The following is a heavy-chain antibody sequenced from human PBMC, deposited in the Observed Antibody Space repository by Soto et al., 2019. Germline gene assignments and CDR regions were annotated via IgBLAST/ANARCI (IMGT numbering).Heavy chain of an antibody. D-gene: IGHD6-19*01. CDR1: GYTFTDYG. CDR2: ISTYNGNT. CDR3: AREEGISDWHAFDY. J-gene: IGHJ4*02. Sequence: QVQLVQSGAEVKKPGASVKVSCKASGYTFTDYGISWVRQAPGQGLEWMGWISTYNGNTIYAQKIQGRVTMSTDTSKSSAYVELRSLRSDDTAVYYCAREEGISDWHAFDYWGQGTLVTVSS. V-gene: IGHV1-18*04.